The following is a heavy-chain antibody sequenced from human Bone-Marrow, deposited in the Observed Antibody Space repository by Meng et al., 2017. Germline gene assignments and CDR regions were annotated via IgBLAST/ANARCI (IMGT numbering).Heavy chain of an antibody. CDR2: IIPILGIA. CDR3: ARDRYYYDSSGYRFDY. J-gene: IGHJ4*02. CDR1: GGTFSSYT. Sequence: QVQLVQSGAEVKKPGSSVKVSCKASGGTFSSYTISWVRQAPGQGLEWMGRIIPILGIANYAQKFQGRVTITADESTSTAYMELSSLRSEDTAVYYCARDRYYYDSSGYRFDYWGQGTLVTVSS. D-gene: IGHD3-22*01. V-gene: IGHV1-69*09.